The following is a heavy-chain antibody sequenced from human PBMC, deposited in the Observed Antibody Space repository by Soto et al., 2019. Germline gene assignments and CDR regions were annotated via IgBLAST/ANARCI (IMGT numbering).Heavy chain of an antibody. J-gene: IGHJ2*01. V-gene: IGHV4-34*01. D-gene: IGHD1-26*01. CDR1: GGSFSGFY. CDR3: ARWEYADVDLTHWYFDL. CDR2: IYHSGST. Sequence: SETLSLTCAVYGGSFSGFYWSWIRQPPGKGLEWIGEIYHSGSTNYNPSLKSRVTVSIDTSKNQFSLKLSSVTAADTAVYYCARWEYADVDLTHWYFDLWGRGSLVTVSS.